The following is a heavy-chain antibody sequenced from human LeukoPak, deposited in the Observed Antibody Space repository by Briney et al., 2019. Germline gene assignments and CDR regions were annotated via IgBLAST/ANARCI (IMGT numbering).Heavy chain of an antibody. CDR2: TYYRSKWYN. V-gene: IGHV6-1*01. CDR1: GDSVSSNSAA. Sequence: SQTLSLTCAISGDSVSSNSAAWNWIRQSPSRGLEWLGRTYYRSKWYNDYAVSVKSRITINPDTSKNQFSLQLNSVTPEDTAVYYCARDPGPGEVGATLFDYWGQGTLVTVSS. J-gene: IGHJ4*02. CDR3: ARDPGPGEVGATLFDY. D-gene: IGHD1-26*01.